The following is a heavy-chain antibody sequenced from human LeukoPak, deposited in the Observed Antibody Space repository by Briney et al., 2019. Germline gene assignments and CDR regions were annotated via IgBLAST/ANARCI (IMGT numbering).Heavy chain of an antibody. Sequence: SETLSLTCAVYGGSFSGYYWSWIRQPPGKGLEWIGEINHSGSTNYNPSLKSRVTISVDTSKNQFSLKLSSVTAADTAVHYCARGTTVTKDYWGQGTLVTVSS. CDR3: ARGTTVTKDY. CDR1: GGSFSGYY. V-gene: IGHV4-34*01. J-gene: IGHJ4*02. CDR2: INHSGST. D-gene: IGHD4-17*01.